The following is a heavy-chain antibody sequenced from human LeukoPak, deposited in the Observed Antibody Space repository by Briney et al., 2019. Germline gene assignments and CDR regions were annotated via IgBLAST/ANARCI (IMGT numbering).Heavy chain of an antibody. V-gene: IGHV4-34*01. J-gene: IGHJ4*02. D-gene: IGHD3-10*01. CDR2: INHSGST. CDR1: GGSLSGYY. Sequence: PSETLSLTCAVYGGSLSGYYWSWIRQPPGKGLEWIGEINHSGSTNFKSSLKSRVTVSVDTSKNQFSLKLSSVTATDTAVYYCARILHGSGSYSKTGLDYWGQGTLVTVSS. CDR3: ARILHGSGSYSKTGLDY.